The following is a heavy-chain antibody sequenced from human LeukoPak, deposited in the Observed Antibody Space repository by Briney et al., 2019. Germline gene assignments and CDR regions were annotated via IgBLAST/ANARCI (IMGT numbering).Heavy chain of an antibody. D-gene: IGHD2-15*01. CDR2: IRYDGSNK. V-gene: IGHV3-30*02. CDR1: GFTFSSYG. CDR3: ARGLGYCSGGSCSHNWFDP. Sequence: GGSLRLSCAASGFTFSSYGMHWVRQAPGKGLEWVAFIRYDGSNKYYADYVKGRFTISRDNSKNTLYLQMNSLRAEDTAVYYCARGLGYCSGGSCSHNWFDPWGQGTLVTVSS. J-gene: IGHJ5*02.